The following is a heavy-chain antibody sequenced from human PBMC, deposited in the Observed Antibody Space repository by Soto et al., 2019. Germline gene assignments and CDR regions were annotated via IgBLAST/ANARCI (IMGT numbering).Heavy chain of an antibody. Sequence: QVRLRESGPQVVKPSATLSLNCNVSGGAFRSHFWSWIRQSPGKGLERIGNIHSSGRSNYNPSFKSRVSMSIDPSTNQFSVRLTSVTAADTAVDYCARDDPFDPWGQGILVTVSS. CDR3: ARDDPFDP. CDR1: GGAFRSHF. J-gene: IGHJ5*02. V-gene: IGHV4-59*11. CDR2: IHSSGRS.